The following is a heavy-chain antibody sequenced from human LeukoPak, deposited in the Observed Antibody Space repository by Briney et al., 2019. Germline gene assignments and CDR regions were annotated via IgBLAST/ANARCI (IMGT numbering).Heavy chain of an antibody. V-gene: IGHV3-21*01. CDR2: ISSSSSYI. Sequence: PGGSLRLSCAASGITFTSSSMTWVRQAPGKGLEWVSSISSSSSYIYFADSLKGRFTISRDNAKNSLYLQMNSLRAEDTAVYYCARADPTGGYYFYYWGQGTLVTVSS. J-gene: IGHJ4*02. CDR3: ARADPTGGYYFYY. CDR1: GITFTSSS. D-gene: IGHD4-17*01.